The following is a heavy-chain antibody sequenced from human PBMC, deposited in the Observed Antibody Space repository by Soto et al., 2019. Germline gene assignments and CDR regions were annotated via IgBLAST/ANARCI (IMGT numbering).Heavy chain of an antibody. CDR1: GFTFDDYA. D-gene: IGHD6-19*01. CDR2: ISWNSGSI. Sequence: LVISGAASGFTFDDYAMHWVRQAPGKGLEWVSGISWNSGSIGYADSVKGRFTISRDNAKNSLYLQMNSLRAEDTALYYCAKGNSGWAYYFDYWGQGTLVTVSS. CDR3: AKGNSGWAYYFDY. J-gene: IGHJ4*02. V-gene: IGHV3-9*01.